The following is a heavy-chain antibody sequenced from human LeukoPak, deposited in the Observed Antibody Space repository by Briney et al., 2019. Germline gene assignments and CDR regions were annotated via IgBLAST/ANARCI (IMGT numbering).Heavy chain of an antibody. J-gene: IGHJ4*02. CDR1: GYTLTGLS. D-gene: IGHD3-22*01. Sequence: GASVKVSCKVSGYTLTGLSMNWVRQAPGKGLEWMVGFDPEDGETIYAQKFQGRVTMTEDTSTDTAYMELSSLRSEDTAVYYCATSYYYDSSDYYRIDYWGQGTLVTVSS. V-gene: IGHV1-24*01. CDR2: FDPEDGET. CDR3: ATSYYYDSSDYYRIDY.